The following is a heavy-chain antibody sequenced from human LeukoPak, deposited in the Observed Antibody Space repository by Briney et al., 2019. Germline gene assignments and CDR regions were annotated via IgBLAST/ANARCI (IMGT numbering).Heavy chain of an antibody. CDR1: GFTVSSNY. Sequence: GGSLRLSCAASGFTVSSNYMNWVRQAPGKGLEWVSMIYPNGNTFYTDSVKGRFTISRDNSKNTLYLQMNSLRAEDTAVYYCARGYYYDGLDVWGQGTTVTVSS. J-gene: IGHJ6*02. CDR2: IYPNGNT. D-gene: IGHD3-22*01. V-gene: IGHV3-66*01. CDR3: ARGYYYDGLDV.